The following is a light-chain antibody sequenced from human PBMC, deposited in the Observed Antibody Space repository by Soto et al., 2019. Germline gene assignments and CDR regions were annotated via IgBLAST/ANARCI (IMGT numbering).Light chain of an antibody. V-gene: IGKV3-11*01. CDR3: QQYVTSSPRT. CDR2: DAS. CDR1: QSISSY. J-gene: IGKJ1*01. Sequence: EVVLTQSPDTLSLPPGERATLSCRASQSISSYLAWYQQKPGQAPRLLTYDASSRATGIPARFSGSGSGTDFTLTITRLEPEDFAVYYCQQYVTSSPRTFGQGTKVDIK.